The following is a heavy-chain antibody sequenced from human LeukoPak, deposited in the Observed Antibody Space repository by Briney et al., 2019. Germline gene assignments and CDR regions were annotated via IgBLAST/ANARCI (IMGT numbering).Heavy chain of an antibody. Sequence: KASETLSLTCAVSGVSISSGGYSWSWIRQPPGKGLEWIGYIYHSGSTYYNPSLKSRVTISVDTSKNQFSLKLSSVTAADTAVYYCARRKRSGGNLRTYGMDVWGQGTTVTVSS. CDR3: ARRKRSGGNLRTYGMDV. V-gene: IGHV4-30-2*01. D-gene: IGHD2-15*01. CDR1: GVSISSGGYS. CDR2: IYHSGST. J-gene: IGHJ6*02.